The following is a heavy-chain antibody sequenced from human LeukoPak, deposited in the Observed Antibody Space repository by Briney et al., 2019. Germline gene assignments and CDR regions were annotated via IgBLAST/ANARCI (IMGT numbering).Heavy chain of an antibody. D-gene: IGHD3-22*01. CDR2: INASNGNT. CDR3: ARAGGYYDSSGPAGWFDP. CDR1: GYTFTSYA. Sequence: GASVKVSCKASGYTFTSYAMHWVRQAPGQRLEWMGWINASNGNTKYSQKFQGRVTITRDTSASTAYMELSSLRSEDTAVYYCARAGGYYDSSGPAGWFDPWGQGTLVTVSS. J-gene: IGHJ5*02. V-gene: IGHV1-3*01.